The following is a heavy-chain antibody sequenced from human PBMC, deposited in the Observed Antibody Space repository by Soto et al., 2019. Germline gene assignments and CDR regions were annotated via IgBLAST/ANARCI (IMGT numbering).Heavy chain of an antibody. CDR3: ARFTTASSPSYYYGMDV. CDR2: IYPGDSDT. J-gene: IGHJ6*02. CDR1: GYSFTSYW. V-gene: IGHV5-51*01. D-gene: IGHD3-22*01. Sequence: PGESMKFSCKGSGYSFTSYWIGWVRQMPGKGLEWMGIIYPGDSDTRYSPSFQGQVTISADKSISTAYLQWSSLKASDTAMYYCARFTTASSPSYYYGMDVWGQGTTVTVSS.